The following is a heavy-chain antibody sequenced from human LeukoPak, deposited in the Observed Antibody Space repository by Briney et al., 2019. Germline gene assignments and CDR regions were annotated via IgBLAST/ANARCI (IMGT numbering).Heavy chain of an antibody. V-gene: IGHV1-69*01. J-gene: IGHJ4*02. CDR1: GGTFSSYA. CDR2: IIPIFGTA. Sequence: ASVKVSCKASGGTFSSYAISWVRQASGQGLEWMGGIIPIFGTANYAQKFQGRVTITADESTSTAYMELSSLRSEDTAVYYCARASYYYGSGSYYFDYWGQGTLVTVSS. CDR3: ARASYYYGSGSYYFDY. D-gene: IGHD3-10*01.